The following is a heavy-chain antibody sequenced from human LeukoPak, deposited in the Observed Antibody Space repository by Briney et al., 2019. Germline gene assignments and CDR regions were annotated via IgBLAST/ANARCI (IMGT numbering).Heavy chain of an antibody. V-gene: IGHV3-9*01. D-gene: IGHD3-22*01. CDR2: ISWNSGSI. Sequence: PGRSLRLSCAASGFTFDDYAMHWVRQAPGKGLEWVSGISWNSGSIGYADSVKGRFTIPRDNAKNSLYLRMNSLRAEDTALYYCAKDMGSSGYYPLGMDVWGQGTTVTVSS. CDR3: AKDMGSSGYYPLGMDV. J-gene: IGHJ6*02. CDR1: GFTFDDYA.